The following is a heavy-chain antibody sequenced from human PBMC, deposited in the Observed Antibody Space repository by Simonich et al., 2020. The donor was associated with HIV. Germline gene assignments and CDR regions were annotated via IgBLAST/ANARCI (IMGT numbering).Heavy chain of an antibody. J-gene: IGHJ4*02. CDR1: GYSVSSAYY. D-gene: IGHD3-10*01. Sequence: QLLLQESGPGLVKPSETLSLTCAVSGYSVSSAYYWGWIRQPPGKGLEWIGTYHHGSSHYTPSLKSRLTISVDMSKNQVYLNLSSVTAADTAVYYCARRGGFHFDYWGQGTLVTVSS. CDR2: YHHGSS. V-gene: IGHV4-38-2*01. CDR3: ARRGGFHFDY.